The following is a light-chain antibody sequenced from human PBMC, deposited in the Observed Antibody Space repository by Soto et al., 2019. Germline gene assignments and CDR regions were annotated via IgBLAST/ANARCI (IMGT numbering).Light chain of an antibody. V-gene: IGKV1-39*01. CDR3: QQSYSAPYT. CDR2: AAS. J-gene: IGKJ2*01. Sequence: DIQMPQSPSSLSASVGDRVTITCRASQSIYSSLNWYHQKQGKAPKLLIYAASNLQSGVPSRFSGSGSGTDFTLSISSLQPEDFATYYCQQSYSAPYTFGQGTKLEI. CDR1: QSIYSS.